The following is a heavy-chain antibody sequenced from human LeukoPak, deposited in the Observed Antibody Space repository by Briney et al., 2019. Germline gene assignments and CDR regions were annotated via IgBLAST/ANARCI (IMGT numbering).Heavy chain of an antibody. CDR1: GLTFSSYW. D-gene: IGHD2-2*01. V-gene: IGHV3-7*03. J-gene: IGHJ4*02. CDR2: IKQDGSEK. CDR3: ARVVDDIVVVPAAMDY. Sequence: GGSLRLSCAASGLTFSSYWMSWVRQAPGKGLEWVANIKQDGSEKYYVDSVKGRFTISRDNAKNSLYLQMNSLRAEDTAVYYCARVVDDIVVVPAAMDYWGQGTLVTVSS.